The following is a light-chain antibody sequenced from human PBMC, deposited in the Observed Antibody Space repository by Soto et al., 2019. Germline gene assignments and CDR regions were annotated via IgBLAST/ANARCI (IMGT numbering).Light chain of an antibody. Sequence: EIVMTQSPATLSVSPGERATLSCRASQSVSSNLAWYQQKPGQAPRLLIYGASTRATGIPARFSGSGSGTEFTLTTSRLQSEDFAVYYCQQYNNWPPVTFGQGTKVDIK. CDR2: GAS. V-gene: IGKV3-15*01. CDR1: QSVSSN. J-gene: IGKJ1*01. CDR3: QQYNNWPPVT.